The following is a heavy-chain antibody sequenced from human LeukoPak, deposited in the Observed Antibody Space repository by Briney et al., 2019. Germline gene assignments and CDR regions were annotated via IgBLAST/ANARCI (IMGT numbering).Heavy chain of an antibody. Sequence: SPSETLSLSCTVSNGSISSDTYFWSWIRQPAGKGLEWIGRMSSSGISTYNPSLKSRVTISVDTSKNQFSLKLSSVTAADTAVYYCARASIAARNFDYWGQGTLVTVSS. V-gene: IGHV4-61*02. D-gene: IGHD6-6*01. CDR1: NGSISSDTYF. CDR3: ARASIAARNFDY. CDR2: MSSSGIS. J-gene: IGHJ4*02.